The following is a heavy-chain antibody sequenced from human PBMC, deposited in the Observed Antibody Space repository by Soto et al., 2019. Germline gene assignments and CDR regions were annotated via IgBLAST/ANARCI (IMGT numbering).Heavy chain of an antibody. V-gene: IGHV3-9*01. J-gene: IGHJ4*02. D-gene: IGHD6-19*01. Sequence: GGSLRLSCAASGFTFDDYAMHWVRQAPGKGLEWVSGISWNSGSIGYADSVKGRFTISRDNAKNSLYLQMNSLGAEDTALYYCAKDFAHSVAGIDYWGQGTLVTVSS. CDR2: ISWNSGSI. CDR1: GFTFDDYA. CDR3: AKDFAHSVAGIDY.